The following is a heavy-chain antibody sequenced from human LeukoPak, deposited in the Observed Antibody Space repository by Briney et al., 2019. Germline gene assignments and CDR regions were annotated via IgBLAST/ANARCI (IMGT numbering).Heavy chain of an antibody. D-gene: IGHD4-23*01. CDR1: GGSFSGYY. CDR2: INHSGST. J-gene: IGHJ4*02. Sequence: SETLSLTCAVYGGSFSGYYWSWIRQPPGKGLEWIGEINHSGSTNYNPSLKSRVTISVDTSKNQFSLKLSSVTAADTAVYYCARATVVTPPSYFDYWGQGTLVTVSS. CDR3: ARATVVTPPSYFDY. V-gene: IGHV4-34*01.